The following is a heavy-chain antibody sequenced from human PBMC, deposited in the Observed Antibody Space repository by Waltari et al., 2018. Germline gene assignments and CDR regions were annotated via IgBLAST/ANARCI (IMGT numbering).Heavy chain of an antibody. Sequence: QVQLVQSGADVTKPGSSVKVSCQASGCPFSRSPISWGRQAPGQGLEWMGRIIPILGIANYAQKFQGRVTITADKSTSTAYMELSSLRSEDTAVYYCARDRGSGCLDYWGQGTLVTVSS. D-gene: IGHD6-19*01. CDR2: IIPILGIA. V-gene: IGHV1-69*04. CDR3: ARDRGSGCLDY. CDR1: GCPFSRSP. J-gene: IGHJ4*02.